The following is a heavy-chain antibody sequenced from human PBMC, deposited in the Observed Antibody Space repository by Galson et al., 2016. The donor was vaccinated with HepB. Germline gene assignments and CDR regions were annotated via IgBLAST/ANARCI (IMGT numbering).Heavy chain of an antibody. CDR3: ARGGNYAGS. Sequence: SLRLSCAASGFTVSNNYMRWIRQAPGKGLEWVSFIYSGGDTYYADSVRGRFTISRDNSKNTLYPQMNSLIAEDTAVYYCARGGNYAGSWGQGTLVTVSS. CDR1: GFTVSNNY. V-gene: IGHV3-66*01. J-gene: IGHJ4*02. CDR2: IYSGGDT. D-gene: IGHD3-16*01.